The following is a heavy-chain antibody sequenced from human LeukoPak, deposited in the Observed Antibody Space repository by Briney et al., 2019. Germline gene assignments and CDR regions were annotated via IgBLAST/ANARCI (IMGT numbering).Heavy chain of an antibody. D-gene: IGHD4-17*01. Sequence: GGSLRLSCAASGFTFSSYWMSWVRQAPGKGLEWVASIKQDGSETRYMDSMKGRFTIFRDNTKTSLYLQMNSLRAEDTAVYYCARYGLGDTFDVWGQGTVVTVSS. CDR3: ARYGLGDTFDV. CDR1: GFTFSSYW. V-gene: IGHV3-7*01. J-gene: IGHJ3*01. CDR2: IKQDGSET.